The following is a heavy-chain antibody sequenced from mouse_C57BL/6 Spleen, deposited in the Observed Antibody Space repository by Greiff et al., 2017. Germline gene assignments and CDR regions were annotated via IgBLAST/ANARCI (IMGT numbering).Heavy chain of an antibody. V-gene: IGHV5S21*01. J-gene: IGHJ3*01. Sequence: EVQLVESGEGLVKPGGSLKLSCAASGFTFSSYAMSWVRQTPEKRLEWVAYISSGGDYIYYADTVKGRVTISRDNARNTLYLQMSSLKSEDTAMYYCTRREDYDGFAYWGQGTLVTVSA. D-gene: IGHD2-4*01. CDR1: GFTFSSYA. CDR3: TRREDYDGFAY. CDR2: ISSGGDYI.